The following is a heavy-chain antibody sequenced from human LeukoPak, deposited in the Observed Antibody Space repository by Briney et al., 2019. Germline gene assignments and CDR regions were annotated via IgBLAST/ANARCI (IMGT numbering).Heavy chain of an antibody. D-gene: IGHD5-24*01. J-gene: IGHJ4*02. Sequence: GGSLRLSCAASGFTFSSYGMHWVRQAPGKGLEWVSYISSSGSTIYYADSVKGRFTISRDNAKNSLYLQMNSLRAEDTAVYYCARDRDGYNVLDAYWGQGTLVTVSS. CDR3: ARDRDGYNVLDAY. CDR1: GFTFSSYG. CDR2: ISSSGSTI. V-gene: IGHV3-48*04.